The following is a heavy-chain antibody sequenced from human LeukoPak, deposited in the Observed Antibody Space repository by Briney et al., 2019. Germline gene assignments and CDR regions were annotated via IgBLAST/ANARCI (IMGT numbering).Heavy chain of an antibody. J-gene: IGHJ4*02. Sequence: SVKVSCKASGGTFSSYAISWVRQAPGQGLEWMGRITPILGIANYAQKFQGRVTITADKSTSTAYMELSSLRSEDTAVYYCARDRPEGSGSYSNSSGGYWGQGTLVTVSS. CDR2: ITPILGIA. V-gene: IGHV1-69*04. CDR3: ARDRPEGSGSYSNSSGGY. D-gene: IGHD3-10*01. CDR1: GGTFSSYA.